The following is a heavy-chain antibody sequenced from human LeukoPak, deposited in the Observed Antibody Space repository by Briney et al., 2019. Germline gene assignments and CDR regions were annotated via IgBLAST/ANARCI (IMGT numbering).Heavy chain of an antibody. CDR1: W. D-gene: IGHD3-22*01. Sequence: WMSGDLQAPGKGMKWMANINLDGSEINYLDSLTGRLTISRDNAKDSLYLQMNGLRAEDTADYCCGRDRGYSTFDYWGQGTLVTVSS. CDR3: GRDRGYSTFDY. V-gene: IGHV3-7*03. CDR2: INLDGSEI. J-gene: IGHJ4*02.